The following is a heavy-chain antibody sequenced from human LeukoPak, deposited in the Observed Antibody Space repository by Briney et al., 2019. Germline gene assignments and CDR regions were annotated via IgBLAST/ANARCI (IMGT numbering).Heavy chain of an antibody. V-gene: IGHV3-23*01. CDR2: ISSSGSTI. Sequence: PGGSLRLSCTASGFTFRSYAMNWVRQAPGKGLEWVSYISSSGSTIYYADSVKGRFTISRDNSKNTLYLQMNSLRAEDTAIYYCAKDQEIAPYTGSYWGLDYWGQGTLVTVSA. CDR3: AKDQEIAPYTGSYWGLDY. D-gene: IGHD1-26*01. J-gene: IGHJ4*02. CDR1: GFTFRSYA.